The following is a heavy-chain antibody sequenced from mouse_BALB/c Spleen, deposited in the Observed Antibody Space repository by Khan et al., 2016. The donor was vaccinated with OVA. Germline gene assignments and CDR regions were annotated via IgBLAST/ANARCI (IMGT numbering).Heavy chain of an antibody. D-gene: IGHD2-14*01. V-gene: IGHV2-6-1*01. Sequence: VQLVESGPGLVAPSQSLSITCTLSGFSLTSYGVHWVRQPPGKGLEWLVVIWSDGSTTYNSALKSRLSITKDNSKSQVFLKMNSLQIDDTAMYYCARHDRYFYAMDYWGQGTSVTVSS. CDR2: IWSDGST. CDR3: ARHDRYFYAMDY. CDR1: GFSLTSYG. J-gene: IGHJ4*01.